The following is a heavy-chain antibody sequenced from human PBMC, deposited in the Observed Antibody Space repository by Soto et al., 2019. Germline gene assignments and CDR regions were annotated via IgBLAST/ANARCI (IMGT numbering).Heavy chain of an antibody. CDR1: PGSIRNYY. J-gene: IGHJ4*02. V-gene: IGHV4-59*01. Sequence: QVQLQESGPGLVNPSETLSLTCSVSPGSIRNYYWSWIRQPPGKGLEWIGYIYYSGSTNYNPSHKRRVTMSVDSSKNQFSLKRTSVTAADTAVYYCASGDDYGDFIFENWGQGTLVTVSS. CDR2: IYYSGST. D-gene: IGHD4-17*01. CDR3: ASGDDYGDFIFEN.